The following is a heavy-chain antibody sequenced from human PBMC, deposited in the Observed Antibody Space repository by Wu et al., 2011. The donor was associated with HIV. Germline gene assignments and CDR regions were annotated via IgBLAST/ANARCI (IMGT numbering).Heavy chain of an antibody. J-gene: IGHJ5*02. CDR3: TRGTIWFHP. CDR2: IRTYNGET. D-gene: IGHD3-3*01. V-gene: IGHV1-18*01. CDR1: GYTFTSYG. Sequence: QVQLVQSGAEVKKPGASVKVSCKASGYTFTSYGISWVRQAPGQGLEWIGWIRTYNGETNYAQNLQGRVTVTTDTSTSTVYMEVRSLRSDDTAVYYCTRGTIWFHPWGQGTLVTVSS.